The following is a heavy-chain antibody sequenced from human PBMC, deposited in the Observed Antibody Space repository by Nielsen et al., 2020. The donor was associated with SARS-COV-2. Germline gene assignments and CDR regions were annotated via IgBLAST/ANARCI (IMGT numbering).Heavy chain of an antibody. V-gene: IGHV3-11*04. CDR2: ISSSGSTI. Sequence: GESLKISCAASGFTFSDYYMSWIRQAPGKGLEWVSYISSSGSTIYYADSVKGRFTISRDNAKNSLYLQMNSLRAEDTAVYYCARDYDFWSGYYLDYWGQGTLVTVSS. D-gene: IGHD3-3*01. J-gene: IGHJ4*02. CDR1: GFTFSDYY. CDR3: ARDYDFWSGYYLDY.